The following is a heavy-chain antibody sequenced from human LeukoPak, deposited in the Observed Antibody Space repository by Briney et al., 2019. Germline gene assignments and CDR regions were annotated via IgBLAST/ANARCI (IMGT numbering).Heavy chain of an antibody. CDR1: GGTFSSYA. CDR2: IIPILGIA. Sequence: ASVKVSCKASGGTFSSYAISWVRQAPGQGLEWMGRIIPILGIANYAQKFQGRVTITADKSTSTAYMELSSLRSEDTAVYYCARATSHYYDSSGYYLDYWGQGTLVTVSS. CDR3: ARATSHYYDSSGYYLDY. D-gene: IGHD3-22*01. J-gene: IGHJ4*02. V-gene: IGHV1-69*04.